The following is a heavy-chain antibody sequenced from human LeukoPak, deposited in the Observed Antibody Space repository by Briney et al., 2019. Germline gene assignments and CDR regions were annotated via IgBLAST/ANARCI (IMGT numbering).Heavy chain of an antibody. CDR3: AKGLDGAGSYPN. D-gene: IGHD3-10*01. CDR1: GFTFSSYA. Sequence: PGGSLRLSCAASGFTFSSYAMNWVRQAPGKGLEWVSGISGSGGSTYYADSVRGRFTISRDNFKNTLYLQTNSLRAEDTAVYYCAKGLDGAGSYPNWGQGTLVTVSS. V-gene: IGHV3-23*01. J-gene: IGHJ4*02. CDR2: ISGSGGST.